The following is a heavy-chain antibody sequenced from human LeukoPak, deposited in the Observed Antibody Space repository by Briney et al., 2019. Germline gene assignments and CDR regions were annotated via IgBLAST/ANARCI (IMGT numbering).Heavy chain of an antibody. V-gene: IGHV3-30*18. D-gene: IGHD1-26*01. CDR2: ISYDGSNK. J-gene: IGHJ6*02. Sequence: GGSLRLSCAASGFTFSSYGMHWVRQAPGKGLEWVAVISYDGSNKYYADSVKGRFTISRDNSKNTLYLQMNSLRAEDTAVYYCAKVTYSGSHSGYYYYGMDVWGQGTTVTVSS. CDR1: GFTFSSYG. CDR3: AKVTYSGSHSGYYYYGMDV.